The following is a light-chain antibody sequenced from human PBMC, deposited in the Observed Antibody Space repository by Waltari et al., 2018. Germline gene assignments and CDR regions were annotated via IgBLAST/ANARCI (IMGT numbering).Light chain of an antibody. CDR3: QQCNSYLLT. J-gene: IGKJ4*01. Sequence: MTQSPATLSASVGDRVTITCRASQSVSSWLAWYQQKPGRAPKLLIYKASTLHTGVPARFSGSGYGTEFTLTISSLQPDDFATYYCQQCNSYLLTFGGGTKVEIK. CDR2: KAS. CDR1: QSVSSW. V-gene: IGKV1-5*03.